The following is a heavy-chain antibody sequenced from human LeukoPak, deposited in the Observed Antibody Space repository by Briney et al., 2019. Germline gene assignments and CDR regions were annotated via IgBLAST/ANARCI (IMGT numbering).Heavy chain of an antibody. D-gene: IGHD5-24*01. J-gene: IGHJ3*02. CDR1: GGSISSSSNY. CDR2: IYYSGST. CDR3: ARDPKVVEMATIRTPTSHDAFDI. V-gene: IGHV4-39*07. Sequence: PSETLSLTCTVSGGSISSSSNYWGWIRQPPGKGLEWIGSIYYSGSTYYNPSLKSRVTISVDTSKNKFSLKLSSVTAADTAVYCCARDPKVVEMATIRTPTSHDAFDIWGQGTMVTVSS.